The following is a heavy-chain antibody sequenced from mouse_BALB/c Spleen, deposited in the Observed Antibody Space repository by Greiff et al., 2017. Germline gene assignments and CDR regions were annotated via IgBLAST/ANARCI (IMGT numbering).Heavy chain of an antibody. D-gene: IGHD2-4*01. CDR2: INPGSGGT. Sequence: QVQLQQSGAELVRPGTSVKVSCKASGYAFTNYLIEWVKQRPGQGLEWIGVINPGSGGTNYNEKFKGKATLTADKSSSTAYMQLSSLTSDDSAVYFCARRRNIYYDYDEGFDYWGQGTTLTVSS. CDR3: ARRRNIYYDYDEGFDY. CDR1: GYAFTNYL. V-gene: IGHV1-54*01. J-gene: IGHJ2*01.